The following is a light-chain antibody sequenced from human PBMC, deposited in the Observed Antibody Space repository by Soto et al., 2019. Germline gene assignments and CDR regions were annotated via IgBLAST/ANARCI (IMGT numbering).Light chain of an antibody. Sequence: DIQMTQSPSSLSASVGDRVTITYRASQSISSHLNWYQQKPGKAPKLLIYGTSNLQSGVPSRISGSGPGTDFTLTISSLQPEDFATYYCQQSYSAPLTFGGGTKVDIK. V-gene: IGKV1-39*01. CDR2: GTS. CDR1: QSISSH. CDR3: QQSYSAPLT. J-gene: IGKJ4*01.